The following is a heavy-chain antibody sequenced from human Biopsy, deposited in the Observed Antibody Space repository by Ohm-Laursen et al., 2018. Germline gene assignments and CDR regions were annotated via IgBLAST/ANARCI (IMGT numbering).Heavy chain of an antibody. J-gene: IGHJ5*02. V-gene: IGHV1-2*02. D-gene: IGHD2-2*01. CDR1: GYTFTAFS. CDR2: INPKSGDT. Sequence: SVKVSCKPSGYTFTAFSVHWLRQAPGQGLEWMGWINPKSGDTDYPQNFQGRVSMTRDTSISTAYMDLSRLRSDDTAVYYCARGRRHCSGTCSRWYFDLWGQGTRVTVSS. CDR3: ARGRRHCSGTCSRWYFDL.